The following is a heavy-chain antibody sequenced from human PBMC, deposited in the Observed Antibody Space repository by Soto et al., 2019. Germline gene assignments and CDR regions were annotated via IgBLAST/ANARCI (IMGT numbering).Heavy chain of an antibody. CDR2: IYYSGST. J-gene: IGHJ5*02. Sequence: LSLTCTVSGGSISSGDYYWSWIRQPPGKGLEWIGYIYYSGSTYYNPSLKSRVTISVDTSKNQFSLKLSSVTAADTAVYYCASEYYYDTRGFDPWGQGTLVTVSS. D-gene: IGHD3-22*01. V-gene: IGHV4-30-4*01. CDR3: ASEYYYDTRGFDP. CDR1: GGSISSGDYY.